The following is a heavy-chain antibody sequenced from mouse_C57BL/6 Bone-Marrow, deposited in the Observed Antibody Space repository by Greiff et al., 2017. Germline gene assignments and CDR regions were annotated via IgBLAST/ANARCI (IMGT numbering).Heavy chain of an antibody. V-gene: IGHV1-81*01. J-gene: IGHJ3*01. Sequence: QVQLQQSGAELARPGASVKLSCKASGYTFTSYGISWVKQRTGQGLEWIGEIYPRSGNTYYNEKFKGKATLTADKSSSTAYMELRSLTSEDSAVYFCARYDDGYYWLAYWGQGTLVTVSA. CDR1: GYTFTSYG. CDR3: ARYDDGYYWLAY. CDR2: IYPRSGNT. D-gene: IGHD2-3*01.